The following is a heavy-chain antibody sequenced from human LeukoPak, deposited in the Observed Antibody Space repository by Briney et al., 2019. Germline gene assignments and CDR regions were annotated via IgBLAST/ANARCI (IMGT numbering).Heavy chain of an antibody. D-gene: IGHD3-10*01. V-gene: IGHV3-30*02. J-gene: IGHJ5*02. Sequence: GGSLRLSCATSGVSLSNYGMHWVRQAPGKGLEWLAFIRYDGVNKFYGDSVKGRFTISRDNSRDILYLQMSSLRVADTAIYICAKDRRCGEFHGGPIDTWGQGVLVSVSS. CDR2: IRYDGVNK. CDR1: GVSLSNYG. CDR3: AKDRRCGEFHGGPIDT.